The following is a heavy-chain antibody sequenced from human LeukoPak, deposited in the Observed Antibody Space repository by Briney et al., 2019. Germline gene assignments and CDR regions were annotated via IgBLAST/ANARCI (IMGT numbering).Heavy chain of an antibody. CDR3: ARDRTGTTSRRWFDP. CDR2: IIPIFGTA. V-gene: IGHV1-69*05. CDR1: GGTFSSYA. Sequence: SVKVSCKASGGTFSSYAISWVRQAPGQGLEWMGRIIPIFGTANYAQTFQGRVTITTDESTSTAYMELSSLRSEDTAVYYCARDRTGTTSRRWFDPWGQGTLVTVSS. D-gene: IGHD1-1*01. J-gene: IGHJ5*02.